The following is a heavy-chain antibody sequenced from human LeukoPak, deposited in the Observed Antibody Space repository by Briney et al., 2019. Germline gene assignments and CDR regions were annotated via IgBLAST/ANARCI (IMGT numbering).Heavy chain of an antibody. D-gene: IGHD3-10*01. V-gene: IGHV1-2*02. J-gene: IGHJ4*02. Sequence: ASVKVSCNASGYTFTGYYMHWVRQAPGQGLERMGWINPNSGGTNYAQKFQGRVTMTRDTSISTAYMELSRLRSGDTAVYYCARTTMVRGVIIYWGQGTLVTVSS. CDR3: ARTTMVRGVIIY. CDR1: GYTFTGYY. CDR2: INPNSGGT.